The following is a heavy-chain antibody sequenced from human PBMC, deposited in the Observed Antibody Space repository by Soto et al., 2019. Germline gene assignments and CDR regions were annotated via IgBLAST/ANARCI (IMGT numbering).Heavy chain of an antibody. D-gene: IGHD3-10*01. J-gene: IGHJ5*02. CDR2: IWYDGSNK. V-gene: IGHV3-33*01. CDR3: ARGAGSGSYWDWFDP. CDR1: GFTFSSYG. Sequence: QVQLVESGGGVVQPGRSLRLSCAASGFTFSSYGMHWVRQAPGKGLEWVAVIWYDGSNKYYADSVKGRFTISRDNSKNTLYLQMNSLRAEDTAVYYCARGAGSGSYWDWFDPWGQGTLVTVSS.